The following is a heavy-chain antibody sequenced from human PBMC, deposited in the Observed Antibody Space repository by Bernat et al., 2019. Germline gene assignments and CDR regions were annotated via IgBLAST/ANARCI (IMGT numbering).Heavy chain of an antibody. Sequence: QVQLQESGPGLVKPSGTLSLTCAVSGGSISSSNWWSWVRQPPGKGLEWIGEIYHSGSTNYNPSLKSRVTISVDKSKNQFSLKLSSVTAADTAVYYCARGGYGDYGDRENWFDPWGQGTLVTVSS. CDR2: IYHSGST. CDR3: ARGGYGDYGDRENWFDP. J-gene: IGHJ5*02. D-gene: IGHD4-17*01. CDR1: GGSISSSNW. V-gene: IGHV4-4*02.